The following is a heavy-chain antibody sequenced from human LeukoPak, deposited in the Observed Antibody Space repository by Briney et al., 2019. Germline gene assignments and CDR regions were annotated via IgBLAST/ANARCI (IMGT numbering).Heavy chain of an antibody. CDR1: GFTFSSYD. CDR3: ARGSPAAGFDY. Sequence: PGGSLRLSCAASGFTFSSYDMHWVRQATGKGLEWVSAIGTAGDTYCPGSVKGRFTISRENAKNSLYLQMNSLRAGDTAVYYCARGSPAAGFDYWGQGTLVTVSS. V-gene: IGHV3-13*01. J-gene: IGHJ4*02. D-gene: IGHD6-13*01. CDR2: IGTAGDT.